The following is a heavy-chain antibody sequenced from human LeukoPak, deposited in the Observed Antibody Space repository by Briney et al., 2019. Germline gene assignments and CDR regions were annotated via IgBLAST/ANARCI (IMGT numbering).Heavy chain of an antibody. J-gene: IGHJ6*02. CDR3: ARDLSVGYSSSWYVPVRANTHYGMDV. D-gene: IGHD6-13*01. V-gene: IGHV4-31*03. CDR1: GGSISSGGYY. CDR2: IYYSGST. Sequence: KSSQTLSLTCTVSGGSISSGGYYWSWIRQHPGKGLEWIGYIYYSGSTYYNPSLKSRVTISVDTSKNQFSLKLSSVTAADTAVYYCARDLSVGYSSSWYVPVRANTHYGMDVWGQGTTVTVSS.